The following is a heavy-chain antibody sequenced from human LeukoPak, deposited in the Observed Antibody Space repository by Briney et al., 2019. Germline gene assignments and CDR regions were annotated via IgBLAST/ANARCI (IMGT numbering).Heavy chain of an antibody. CDR2: ISSTGSNT. CDR3: AARRGYYHYMDV. CDR1: GFTFSSYA. Sequence: TGGSLRLSCATSGFTFSSYAVAWVRQAPGKGLEWVSSISSTGSNTYYADSVKGRFTISRDNSKNTLSLQMNTLAGEDTAVYYCAARRGYYHYMDVWGKGTTVTVSS. J-gene: IGHJ6*03. D-gene: IGHD3-3*01. V-gene: IGHV3-23*01.